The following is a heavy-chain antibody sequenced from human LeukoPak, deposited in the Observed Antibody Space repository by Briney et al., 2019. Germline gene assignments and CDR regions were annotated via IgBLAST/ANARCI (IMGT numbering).Heavy chain of an antibody. D-gene: IGHD6-13*01. CDR3: ARGIAAASSWFDP. CDR2: LYSGGST. CDR1: GFTVSRNY. V-gene: IGHV3-53*01. J-gene: IGHJ5*02. Sequence: GGSLRLSCAASGFTVSRNYMSWVRQAPGKGLEWVSVLYSGGSTNYADSVKGRFTISRDNSKNTLYLQMNSLRAEDTAVYYCARGIAAASSWFDPWGQGTLVTVSS.